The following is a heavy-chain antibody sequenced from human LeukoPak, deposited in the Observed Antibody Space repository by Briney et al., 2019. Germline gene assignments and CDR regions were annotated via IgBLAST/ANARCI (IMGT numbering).Heavy chain of an antibody. Sequence: GGSLRLSCAASGFTFSSYWMSWVRQAPGKGPEWVASIKDDGSAQFYVDSLEGRFTISRDNAKNTLYLQMDTMRVEDTAVYYCARHIVGEQNFDYWSQGTLVTVSS. J-gene: IGHJ4*02. CDR2: IKDDGSAQ. CDR1: GFTFSSYW. D-gene: IGHD3-16*02. V-gene: IGHV3-7*01. CDR3: ARHIVGEQNFDY.